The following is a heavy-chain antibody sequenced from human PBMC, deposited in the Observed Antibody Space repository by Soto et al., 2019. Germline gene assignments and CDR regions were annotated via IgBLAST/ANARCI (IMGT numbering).Heavy chain of an antibody. D-gene: IGHD6-13*01. CDR2: ISSSSSYI. CDR3: ARGETIAAVGIYFDY. V-gene: IGHV3-21*01. J-gene: IGHJ4*02. CDR1: GFTFSSYS. Sequence: EVQLVESGGGLVKPGGSLRLSCAASGFTFSSYSINWVRQAPGKGLEWVSSISSSSSYIYYADSVKGRFTISRDNAKNSLYLQMNSLRAEDTAVYYCARGETIAAVGIYFDYWGQGTLVTVSS.